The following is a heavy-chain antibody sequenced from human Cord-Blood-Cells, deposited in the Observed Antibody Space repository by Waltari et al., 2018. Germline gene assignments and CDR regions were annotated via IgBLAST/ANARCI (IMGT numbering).Heavy chain of an antibody. Sequence: QVQLQQWGAGLLKPSETLSLTCAVYGGSFSGYYWSWIRQPPGKGLEWIGEINHSGSTNYNPSLKRRVTISVDTSKNQFSLKLSSVTAADTAVYYCARGPSGLWSGYYGSWWFDPWGQGTLVTVSS. CDR2: INHSGST. CDR3: ARGPSGLWSGYYGSWWFDP. V-gene: IGHV4-34*01. J-gene: IGHJ5*02. CDR1: GGSFSGYY. D-gene: IGHD3-3*01.